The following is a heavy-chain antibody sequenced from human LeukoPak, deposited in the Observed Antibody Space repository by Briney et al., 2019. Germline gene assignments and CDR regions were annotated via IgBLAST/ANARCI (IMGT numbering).Heavy chain of an antibody. CDR3: ARTMVVVGVTDSFDY. D-gene: IGHD2-15*01. CDR1: GFTVSSNY. Sequence: GGSLRLSCAASGFTVSSNYMSWVRQAPGKGLEWVSVIYSDGSTYYADSVQGRCTISRDNSKNTLFLQMISLRAEDTAVYYCARTMVVVGVTDSFDYWGQGTLVTVSS. J-gene: IGHJ4*02. CDR2: IYSDGST. V-gene: IGHV3-66*01.